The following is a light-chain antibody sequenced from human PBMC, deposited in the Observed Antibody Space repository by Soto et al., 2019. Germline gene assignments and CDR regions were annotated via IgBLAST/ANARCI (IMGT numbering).Light chain of an antibody. V-gene: IGLV2-14*01. Sequence: QSALTQPASVSGSPGQSITISCTGTSSDVGGYNYVSWYQQHPGKAPKLMIYEVSNRPSGVSNRFSGSKSGNTASLTISGLLAEDEADYYCSSYTSSSTLGFGGGTKLTVL. CDR2: EVS. CDR1: SSDVGGYNY. J-gene: IGLJ2*01. CDR3: SSYTSSSTLG.